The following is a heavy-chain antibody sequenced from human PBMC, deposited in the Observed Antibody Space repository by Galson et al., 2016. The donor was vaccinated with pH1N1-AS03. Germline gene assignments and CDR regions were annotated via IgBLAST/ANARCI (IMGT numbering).Heavy chain of an antibody. CDR2: IYPGDSDT. J-gene: IGHJ3*02. Sequence: QSGAEVKKPGESLKISCKGSGYSFTTYWIGWVRQMPAKGLEWMGIIYPGDSDTRYSPSFQGQVTFSADKSLSTAYLQWSSLKASDTAMYYCARTDTSALRPGAFEIWGQGTMVTVSS. CDR1: GYSFTTYW. V-gene: IGHV5-51*01. CDR3: ARTDTSALRPGAFEI. D-gene: IGHD6-19*01.